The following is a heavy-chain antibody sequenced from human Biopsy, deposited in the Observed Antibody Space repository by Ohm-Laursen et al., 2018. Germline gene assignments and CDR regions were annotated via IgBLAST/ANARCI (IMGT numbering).Heavy chain of an antibody. D-gene: IGHD3-3*01. J-gene: IGHJ4*02. CDR2: IVPILGHL. CDR3: AADAGGYYTEFDY. V-gene: IGHV1-69*04. CDR1: GGPSSNYA. Sequence: EASVKVSCKASGGPSSNYAFSWVRQAPGQGLEWVGRIVPILGHLNYAQRFQDRVSITADKSTTYVYMELSRLTSGDTAVYYCAADAGGYYTEFDYWGPGTLVTVSS.